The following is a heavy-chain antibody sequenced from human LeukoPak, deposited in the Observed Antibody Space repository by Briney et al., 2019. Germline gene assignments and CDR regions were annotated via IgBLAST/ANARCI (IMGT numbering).Heavy chain of an antibody. V-gene: IGHV5-51*01. CDR3: ARRDGPYSYDSSGYFDY. J-gene: IGHJ4*02. D-gene: IGHD3-22*01. CDR2: IYPGDSNT. CDR1: GYSFTNYW. Sequence: GESLKISCKGSGYSFTNYWIVWVRQMPGKGLEWMGIIYPGDSNTRYSPSFQGQVTISADKSISTAYLQWSSLMASDSAMYYCARRDGPYSYDSSGYFDYWGQGTLVTVSS.